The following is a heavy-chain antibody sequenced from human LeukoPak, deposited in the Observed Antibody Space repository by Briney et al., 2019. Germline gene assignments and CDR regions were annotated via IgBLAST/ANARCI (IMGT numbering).Heavy chain of an antibody. V-gene: IGHV3-74*03. J-gene: IGHJ4*02. D-gene: IGHD2-21*02. CDR1: GFTFTNYW. CDR3: VRGSLRLPRSTPDY. CDR2: ISSDGSVT. Sequence: GGSLRLSCAVSGFTFTNYWMHWVRQDPGKGLVWVSYISSDGSVTKYADSVKGRFTISRDNAVNTLYLQMNSLRVEDTAVYYCVRGSLRLPRSTPDYWGQGTLVTVSS.